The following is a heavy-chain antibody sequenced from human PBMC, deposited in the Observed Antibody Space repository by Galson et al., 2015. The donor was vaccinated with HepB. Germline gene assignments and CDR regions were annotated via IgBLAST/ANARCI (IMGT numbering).Heavy chain of an antibody. Sequence: QSGAEVKKPGESLKISCKGSGYSFTSYWIGWVRQMPGKGLEWMGIIYPGDSDTRYSPSFQGQVTISADKSISTAYLQWSSLKASDTATYYCARYSRQQLVEGYYYYGMDVWGQGTTVTVSS. V-gene: IGHV5-51*01. J-gene: IGHJ6*02. CDR3: ARYSRQQLVEGYYYYGMDV. CDR1: GYSFTSYW. CDR2: IYPGDSDT. D-gene: IGHD6-13*01.